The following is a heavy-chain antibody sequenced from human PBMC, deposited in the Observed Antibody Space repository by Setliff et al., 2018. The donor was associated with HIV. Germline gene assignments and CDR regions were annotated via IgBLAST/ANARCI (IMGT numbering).Heavy chain of an antibody. V-gene: IGHV4-61*02. CDR3: ATVLMVYAIGGRYFQH. J-gene: IGHJ1*01. CDR1: GGSISSGSYY. Sequence: PSETLSLTCTVSGGSISSGSYYWSWIRQPAGKGLEWIGRIYTSGITNYNPSLKSRVTISVDTSKNQFSLKLSSVTAADTAVYYCATVLMVYAIGGRYFQHWGQGTLVTVSS. D-gene: IGHD2-8*01. CDR2: IYTSGIT.